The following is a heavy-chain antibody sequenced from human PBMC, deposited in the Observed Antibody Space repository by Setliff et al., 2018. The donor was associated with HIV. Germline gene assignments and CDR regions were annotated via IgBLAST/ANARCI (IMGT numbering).Heavy chain of an antibody. CDR2: IDVDSGNT. CDR3: ARDRCDSVKCYLYNWFDP. Sequence: SVKVSCKASGFTFFSSVMQWVRQARGKRLEWIGWIDVDSGNTNYAQKFQERVTITRDTSADTVYMELSSLRSEDTAVYYCARDRCDSVKCYLYNWFDPWGQGTLVTVSS. CDR1: GFTFFSSV. D-gene: IGHD3-22*01. J-gene: IGHJ5*02. V-gene: IGHV1-58*02.